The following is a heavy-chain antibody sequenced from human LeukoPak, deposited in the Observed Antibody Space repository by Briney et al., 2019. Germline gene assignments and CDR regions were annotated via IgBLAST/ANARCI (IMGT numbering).Heavy chain of an antibody. CDR3: ARAITNFWSGYLPSNWFDP. CDR2: IYTSGST. J-gene: IGHJ5*02. Sequence: SETLSLTCTVSGYSISSGYYWGWIRQPPGKGLEWIGRIYTSGSTNYNPSLKSRVTMSVDTSKNQFSLKLSSVTAADTAVYYCARAITNFWSGYLPSNWFDPWGQGTLVTVSS. V-gene: IGHV4-38-2*02. D-gene: IGHD3-3*01. CDR1: GYSISSGYY.